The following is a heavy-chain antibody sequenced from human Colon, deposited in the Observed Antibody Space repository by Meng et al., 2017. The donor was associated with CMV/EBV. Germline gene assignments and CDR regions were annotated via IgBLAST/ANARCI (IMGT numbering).Heavy chain of an antibody. D-gene: IGHD2-15*01. V-gene: IGHV1-46*01. CDR3: ARWYCSGGSCYSYGMDV. J-gene: IGHJ6*02. CDR1: GYSFSGYY. CDR2: INPSGGST. Sequence: ASVKVSCKASGYSFSGYYIHWVRQAPGQGLEWMGIINPSGGSTSYAQKFQGRVTMTRDTSTSTVYMELSSLRSEDTAVYYCARWYCSGGSCYSYGMDVWGQGTTVTVSS.